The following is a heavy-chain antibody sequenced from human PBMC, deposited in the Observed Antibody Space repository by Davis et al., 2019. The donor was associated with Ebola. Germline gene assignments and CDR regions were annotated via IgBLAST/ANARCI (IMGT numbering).Heavy chain of an antibody. CDR2: ISYDGSNK. D-gene: IGHD3-10*01. J-gene: IGHJ4*02. CDR3: AKGYMVRGVIAS. CDR1: GSTFSSYG. Sequence: PGGSLRLSCAASGSTFSSYGMHWVRQAPGKGLEWVAVISYDGSNKYYADSVKGRFTISRDNSKNTLYLQMNSLRAEDTAVYYCAKGYMVRGVIASWGQGTLVTVSS. V-gene: IGHV3-30*18.